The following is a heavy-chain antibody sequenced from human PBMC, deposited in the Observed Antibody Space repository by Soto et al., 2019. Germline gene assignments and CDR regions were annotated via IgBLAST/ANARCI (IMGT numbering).Heavy chain of an antibody. CDR3: ARDFERSAIGP. D-gene: IGHD3-9*01. V-gene: IGHV4-31*11. J-gene: IGHJ5*02. Sequence: PSETMSLACAVSGASTTGAASYWFWIRKPPGKGLEWIGYIAYSGDTYYNPSLRSGVTISADRSENKFSLTLKSVTAAYTAVSFCARDFERSAIGPWGQGTSVTVSS. CDR2: IAYSGDT. CDR1: GASTTGAASY.